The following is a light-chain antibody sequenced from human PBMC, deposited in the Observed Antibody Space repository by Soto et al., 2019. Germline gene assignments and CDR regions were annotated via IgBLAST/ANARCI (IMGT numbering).Light chain of an antibody. Sequence: EVVLTQSPGTLSLSPGERATLSCRAIQSISSSYLVWYQQKPGQAPRLLIYGASSRATGIPDRFSGSGSGTDFTLTISRMEPEDFAVYYCHQYGSSPSTFGQGTKVDIK. CDR1: QSISSSY. CDR3: HQYGSSPST. V-gene: IGKV3-20*01. CDR2: GAS. J-gene: IGKJ1*01.